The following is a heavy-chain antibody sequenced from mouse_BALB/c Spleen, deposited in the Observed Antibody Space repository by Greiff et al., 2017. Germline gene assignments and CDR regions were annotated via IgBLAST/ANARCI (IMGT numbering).Heavy chain of an antibody. Sequence: EVKLMESGGGLVKPGGSLKLSCAASGFTFSSYTMSWVRQTPEKRLEWVATINSNGGSTYYPDSVKGRFTISRDNAKNTLYLQMSSLKSEDTAMYYCARGQSLYYAMDYWGQGTSVTVSS. CDR3: ARGQSLYYAMDY. CDR2: INSNGGST. V-gene: IGHV5-6-3*01. CDR1: GFTFSSYT. J-gene: IGHJ4*01.